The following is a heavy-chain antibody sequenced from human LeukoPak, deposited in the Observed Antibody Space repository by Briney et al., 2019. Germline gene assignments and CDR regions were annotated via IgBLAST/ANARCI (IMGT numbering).Heavy chain of an antibody. Sequence: TLETLSLTCTVSGGSISSGDYYWSWIRQPPGKGLEWIGYIYYSGSTYYNPSLKSRVTISVDTSKNQFSLKLSSVTAADTAVYYCASGVVTYAFDIWGQGTMVTVSS. V-gene: IGHV4-30-4*08. D-gene: IGHD4-23*01. CDR2: IYYSGST. J-gene: IGHJ3*02. CDR3: ASGVVTYAFDI. CDR1: GGSISSGDYY.